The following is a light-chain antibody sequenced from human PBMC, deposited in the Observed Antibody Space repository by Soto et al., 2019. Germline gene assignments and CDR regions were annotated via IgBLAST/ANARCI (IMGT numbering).Light chain of an antibody. Sequence: EIVLTQSPGTLSLSPGERATLSCRASQSVSNNYLAWYQQKPGQAPRLLIYGASNRATGIPARFSGSGSGTGFTLTISSLQSEDFAVYYCQQYDNWPLTFGGGTKVDIK. V-gene: IGKV3-15*01. J-gene: IGKJ4*01. CDR1: QSVSNN. CDR3: QQYDNWPLT. CDR2: GAS.